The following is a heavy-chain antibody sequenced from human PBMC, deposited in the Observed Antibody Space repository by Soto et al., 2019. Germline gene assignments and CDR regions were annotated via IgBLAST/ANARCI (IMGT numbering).Heavy chain of an antibody. D-gene: IGHD3-3*01. Sequence: VASVKVSCKASGGTFSSYAISWVRQAPGQGLEWMGGIIPIFGTANYAQKFQGRVTITADKSTSTAYMELSSLRSEDTAVYYCAREGITIFGVVPDNWFDPWGQGTLVTVS. CDR2: IIPIFGTA. CDR3: AREGITIFGVVPDNWFDP. V-gene: IGHV1-69*06. CDR1: GGTFSSYA. J-gene: IGHJ5*02.